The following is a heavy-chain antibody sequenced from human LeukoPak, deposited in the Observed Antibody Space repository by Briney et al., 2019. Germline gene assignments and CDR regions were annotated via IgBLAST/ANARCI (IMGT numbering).Heavy chain of an antibody. CDR2: IYHSGST. J-gene: IGHJ6*02. CDR1: GGSISSYY. CDR3: ARGAPTGYMDV. D-gene: IGHD6-13*01. V-gene: IGHV4-59*01. Sequence: SETLSLTCTVSGGSISSYYWSWIRQPPGKGLEWIGYIYHSGSTNYNPSLKSRVTISLDTSKNQFSLKLSSVTAADTAVYYCARGAPTGYMDVWGQGTTVTVSS.